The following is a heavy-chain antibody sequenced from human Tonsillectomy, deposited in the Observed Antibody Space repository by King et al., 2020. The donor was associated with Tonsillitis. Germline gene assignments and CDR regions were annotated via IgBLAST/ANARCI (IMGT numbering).Heavy chain of an antibody. CDR3: ARDQSPGDSSGYLNY. CDR2: ISYDGSDK. Sequence: VQLVESGGGVVQPGRSLRLSCAASGFTFSSYAMHWVRQAPGKGLEWVAVISYDGSDKYYVDSVKGRFTISRDYSKNTVYLKMNSLRAEDTAVYYCARDQSPGDSSGYLNYWGQRTLVTVSS. V-gene: IGHV3-30-3*01. D-gene: IGHD3-22*01. J-gene: IGHJ4*02. CDR1: GFTFSSYA.